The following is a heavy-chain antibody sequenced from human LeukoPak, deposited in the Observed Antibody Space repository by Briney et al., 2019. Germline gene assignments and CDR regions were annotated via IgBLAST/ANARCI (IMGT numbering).Heavy chain of an antibody. J-gene: IGHJ6*03. CDR1: GFTFSSYE. D-gene: IGHD3-10*01. Sequence: GGSLTLSCAASGFTFSSYEMNWVRQAPGKGLEWVSVTYSNGRTYYADSVKGRFTISRDISKNTLYLQMNSLRVEDTAVYYCARVLSGRGSLYDYYYYMDVWGKGTTVTISS. CDR3: ARVLSGRGSLYDYYYYMDV. CDR2: TYSNGRT. V-gene: IGHV3-53*01.